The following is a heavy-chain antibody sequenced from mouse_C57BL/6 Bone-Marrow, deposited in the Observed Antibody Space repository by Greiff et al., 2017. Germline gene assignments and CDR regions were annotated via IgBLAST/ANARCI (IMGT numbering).Heavy chain of an antibody. CDR1: GYTFTSYW. J-gene: IGHJ1*03. Sequence: QVQLQQPGAELVMPGASVKLSCKASGYTFTSYWMHWVKQRHGQGLEWIGEIDPYDSDTNYNQQFKVKSTLTVDKSSSTAYMRLSSLTTEDSAVYYCATRKTTVRANGYVEVWGTGTTVIVSS. CDR3: ATRKTTVRANGYVEV. CDR2: IDPYDSDT. V-gene: IGHV1-69*01. D-gene: IGHD1-1*01.